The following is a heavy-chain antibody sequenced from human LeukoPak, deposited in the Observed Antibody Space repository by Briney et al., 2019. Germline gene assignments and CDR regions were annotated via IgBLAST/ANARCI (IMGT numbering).Heavy chain of an antibody. CDR2: INPSSGGT. CDR1: GYTFTGYY. CDR3: ATGGNEFDY. Sequence: ASVAVSCKASGYTFTGYYMHWVRQAPGQGLEWMGWINPSSGGTNYAQKFQGRVTMTRDTSISTAYLELGRLKSDDTALYYCATGGNEFDYWGQGTLVTVSS. V-gene: IGHV1-2*02. D-gene: IGHD4-23*01. J-gene: IGHJ4*02.